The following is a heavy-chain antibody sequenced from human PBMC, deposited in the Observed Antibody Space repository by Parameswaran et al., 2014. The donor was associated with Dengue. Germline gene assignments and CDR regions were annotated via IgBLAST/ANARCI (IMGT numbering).Heavy chain of an antibody. D-gene: IGHD3-3*01. CDR3: ARDGNDFWSGYSPRWFDP. Sequence: GGSLRLSCAASGFTFSSYAMSWVRQAPGKGLEWVSRISGSGGSTYYADPVKGRFTISRDNSKNTLYLQMNSLRAEDTAVYYCARDGNDFWSGYSPRWFDPWGQGTLVTVSS. CDR2: ISGSGGST. J-gene: IGHJ5*02. CDR1: GFTFSSYA. V-gene: IGHV3-23*01.